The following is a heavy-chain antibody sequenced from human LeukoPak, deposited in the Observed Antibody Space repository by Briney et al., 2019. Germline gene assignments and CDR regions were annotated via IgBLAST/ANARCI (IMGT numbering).Heavy chain of an antibody. D-gene: IGHD4-23*01. V-gene: IGHV1-2*02. CDR2: INPNSGGT. CDR3: ARNGGTADAFDI. CDR1: GYTFTAYY. J-gene: IGHJ3*02. Sequence: ASVNVSSKASGYTFTAYYMHWVRQAPGQGLEWMGWINPNSGGTNYAQKFQGRVTMTRDTSISTAYMELSRLRSDDTAVYYCARNGGTADAFDIWGQGTMVTVSS.